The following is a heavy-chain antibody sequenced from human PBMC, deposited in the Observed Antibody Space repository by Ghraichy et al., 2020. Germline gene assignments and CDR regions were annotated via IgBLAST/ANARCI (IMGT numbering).Heavy chain of an antibody. CDR3: HPYYYSLGFDY. D-gene: IGHD3-22*01. CDR1: GFTFRSYW. V-gene: IGHV3-7*03. J-gene: IGHJ4*02. Sequence: GGSLRLSCAASGFTFRSYWMRWVRQAPGRGLEWVANINHDGSDKRYVDSVKGRFTISRDNTRDSVSLQMNTLRAEDAAVYYCHPYYYSLGFDYWGRGTLVTVSP. CDR2: INHDGSDK.